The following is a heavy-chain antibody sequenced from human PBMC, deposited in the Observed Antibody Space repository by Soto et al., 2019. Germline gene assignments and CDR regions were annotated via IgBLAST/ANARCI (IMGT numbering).Heavy chain of an antibody. J-gene: IGHJ3*02. CDR3: ARDSGSYTENAFDI. D-gene: IGHD1-26*01. Sequence: QVPLVESGGGVVQPGRSLRLSCAASGFTFSSYAMHWVRQAPGKGLEWVAVISYDGSNKYYADSVKGRFTISRDNSKNTLYLQMNSLRAEDTAVYYCARDSGSYTENAFDIWGQGTMVTVSS. CDR2: ISYDGSNK. CDR1: GFTFSSYA. V-gene: IGHV3-30-3*01.